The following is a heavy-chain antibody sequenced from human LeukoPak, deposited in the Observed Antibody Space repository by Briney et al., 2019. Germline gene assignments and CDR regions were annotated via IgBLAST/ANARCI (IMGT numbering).Heavy chain of an antibody. CDR1: GYTFTAYQ. CDR3: ARGDIYFDY. J-gene: IGHJ4*02. Sequence: ASVKVSCKASGYTFTAYQMHWVRQAPGQGLEWMEWINPNSGGTNYAQNFQGRVTMTRDTSISTAYMELSRLTSDDTAVYYCARGDIYFDYWGQGTLVTVSS. V-gene: IGHV1-2*02. CDR2: INPNSGGT.